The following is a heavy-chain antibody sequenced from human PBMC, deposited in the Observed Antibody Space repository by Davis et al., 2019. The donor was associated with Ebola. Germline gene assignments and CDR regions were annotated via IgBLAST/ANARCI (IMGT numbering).Heavy chain of an antibody. Sequence: GESLKISCAASGFTFSSYNMNWVRQAPGKGLEWVSYISTTSGTVYYADSVKGRFTISRDNARNSLYLQINSLRDEDTAVYYCARAGSPPYWGQGTLVTVS. CDR1: GFTFSSYN. V-gene: IGHV3-48*02. CDR2: ISTTSGTV. D-gene: IGHD3-10*01. J-gene: IGHJ4*02. CDR3: ARAGSPPY.